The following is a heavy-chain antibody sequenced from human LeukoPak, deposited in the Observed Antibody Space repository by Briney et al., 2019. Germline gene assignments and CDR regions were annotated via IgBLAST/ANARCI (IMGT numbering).Heavy chain of an antibody. CDR1: GYTFTSYG. V-gene: IGHV1-18*01. Sequence: ASVKVSCKASGYTFTSYGISWVRQAPGQGLEWMGWISAYNGNTNYAQKLQGRVTMTTDTSTSTAYMELRSLRSDDTAVYYCARDRKWLRYGRYFDLWGRGTLVTVSS. J-gene: IGHJ2*01. CDR3: ARDRKWLRYGRYFDL. D-gene: IGHD5-12*01. CDR2: ISAYNGNT.